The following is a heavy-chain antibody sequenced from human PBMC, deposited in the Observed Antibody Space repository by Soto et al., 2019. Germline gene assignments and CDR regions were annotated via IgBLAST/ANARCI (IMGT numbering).Heavy chain of an antibody. J-gene: IGHJ4*02. CDR1: GGSIKNRGCC. D-gene: IGHD3-16*02. CDR2: IYYSGST. CDR3: ARTILSNYDYVWGSYRDVYFDY. V-gene: IGHV4-31*03. Sequence: TLALSCTVSGGSIKNRGCCCSWILPHPGKGLEWGGYIYYSGSTYYNPSLKSRVTISVDTSKPQFSLKLSSVTAADTAVYYCARTILSNYDYVWGSYRDVYFDYWGQGTLVTVS.